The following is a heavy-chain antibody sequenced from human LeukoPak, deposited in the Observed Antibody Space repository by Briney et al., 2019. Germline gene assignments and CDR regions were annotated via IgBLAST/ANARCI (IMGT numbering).Heavy chain of an antibody. CDR3: AKDGDCSSTSCYFTWHYYYGMDV. CDR2: ISASGGST. J-gene: IGHJ6*02. V-gene: IGHV3-23*01. CDR1: GFTFSSSA. Sequence: GGSLRLSCAASGFTFSSSAMSWVRQVPGKGLEWVSGISASGGSTSYADSVRGRFTISRDNSKNTLYVQMNSLRDEDTAVYYCAKDGDCSSTSCYFTWHYYYGMDVWGQGTTVTVSS. D-gene: IGHD2-2*01.